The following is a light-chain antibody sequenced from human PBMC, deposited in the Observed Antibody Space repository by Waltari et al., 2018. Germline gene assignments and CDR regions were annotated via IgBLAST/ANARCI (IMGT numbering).Light chain of an antibody. V-gene: IGLV2-11*01. CDR3: CSYAGSYTWV. CDR2: DVN. J-gene: IGLJ3*02. CDR1: TNDLGSYKY. Sequence: SALTQPRSVSGSPGQSVTISCTGTTNDLGSYKYVSWYQQHPGKAPKLIILDVNKRPSGAPVRLSGSKSGNTASLTISGLRAEDEAEYYCCSYAGSYTWVFGGGTKLTVV.